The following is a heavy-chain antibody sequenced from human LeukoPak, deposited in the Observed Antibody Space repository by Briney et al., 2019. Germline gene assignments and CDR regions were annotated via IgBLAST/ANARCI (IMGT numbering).Heavy chain of an antibody. V-gene: IGHV3-23*01. CDR3: AKDQTAAVGQLDY. CDR1: GFTFSNYA. CDR2: ISASGTDT. Sequence: GGSLRLSCVASGFTFSNYAMTWVRQAPGKGLEWASVISASGTDTYYADSVKGRFTISRDNSQNTLYLHMNSLRAEDTAVYYCAKDQTAAVGQLDYWGQGTVVTVSS. J-gene: IGHJ4*02. D-gene: IGHD6-13*01.